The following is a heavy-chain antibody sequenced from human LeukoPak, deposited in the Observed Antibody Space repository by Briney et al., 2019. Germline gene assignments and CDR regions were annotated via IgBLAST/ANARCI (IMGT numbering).Heavy chain of an antibody. D-gene: IGHD3-10*01. CDR1: GFTFSSYS. CDR3: ARDKGRGYYYGSGSYYNPNWFDP. J-gene: IGHJ5*02. CDR2: ISSSSSTI. V-gene: IGHV3-48*01. Sequence: GGSLRLSCAASGFTFSSYSMNWVRQAPGKGLEWVSYISSSSSTIYYADSVKGRFTISRDNAKNSLYLQMNSLRAEDTAVYYCARDKGRGYYYGSGSYYNPNWFDPWGQGTLVTVSS.